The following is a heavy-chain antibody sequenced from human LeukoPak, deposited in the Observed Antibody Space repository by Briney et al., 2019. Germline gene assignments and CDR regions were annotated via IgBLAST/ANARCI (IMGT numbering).Heavy chain of an antibody. CDR2: IYHSGST. CDR1: GYSISSGYY. Sequence: KPSETLSLTCAVSGYSISSGYYWGWIRQPPGKGLEWIGSIYHSGSTYYNPSLKSRVTISVDTSKNQFSLKLSSVTAADTAVYYCARVVDTAMVTPVDYWGQGTLVTVSS. D-gene: IGHD5-18*01. V-gene: IGHV4-38-2*01. J-gene: IGHJ4*02. CDR3: ARVVDTAMVTPVDY.